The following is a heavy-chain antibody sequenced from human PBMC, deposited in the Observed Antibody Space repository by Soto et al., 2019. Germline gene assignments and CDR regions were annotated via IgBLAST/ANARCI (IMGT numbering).Heavy chain of an antibody. Sequence: QITLKESGPTLVKPTQTLTLTCTFSGFSLSTSGVGVGWIRQPPGKALEWLALIYWDDDKRYSPSLKSRLTITKDASKTQVVLTMTTMDPVDTATYYCAHRPSYCSGYSCYSGFDYWGQGTLVTVSS. J-gene: IGHJ4*02. CDR3: AHRPSYCSGYSCYSGFDY. CDR1: GFSLSTSGVG. CDR2: IYWDDDK. V-gene: IGHV2-5*02. D-gene: IGHD2-15*01.